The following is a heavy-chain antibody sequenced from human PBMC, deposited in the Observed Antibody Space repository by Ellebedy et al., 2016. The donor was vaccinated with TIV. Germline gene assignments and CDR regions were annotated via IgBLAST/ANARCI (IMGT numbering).Heavy chain of an antibody. Sequence: GESLKISXAASGFTFSSCSMNWVRQAPGKGLEWVSSISSSSSYIYYADSVKGRFTISRDNAKNSLYLQMNSLRAEDTAVYYCARDWNYINDYWGQGTLVTVSS. CDR2: ISSSSSYI. CDR3: ARDWNYINDY. D-gene: IGHD1-7*01. J-gene: IGHJ4*02. V-gene: IGHV3-21*01. CDR1: GFTFSSCS.